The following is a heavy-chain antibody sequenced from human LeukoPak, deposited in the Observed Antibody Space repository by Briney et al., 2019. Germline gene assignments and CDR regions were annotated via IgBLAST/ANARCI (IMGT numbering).Heavy chain of an antibody. J-gene: IGHJ4*02. CDR2: IKSKTGGGTT. V-gene: IGHV3-15*01. Sequence: GGSLRLSCAASGFTFSNAWMSWVRQAPGKGLEWVGRIKSKTGGGTTDYAAPVKGRFTISRDDSKNTLYLQMNSLRTEDTAVYYCTATLGYCSSTSCYIDYWGQGTLVTVSS. CDR3: TATLGYCSSTSCYIDY. CDR1: GFTFSNAW. D-gene: IGHD2-2*02.